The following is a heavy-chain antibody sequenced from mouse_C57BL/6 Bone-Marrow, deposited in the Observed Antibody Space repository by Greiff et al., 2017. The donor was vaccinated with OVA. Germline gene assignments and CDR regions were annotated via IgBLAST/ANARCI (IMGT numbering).Heavy chain of an antibody. D-gene: IGHD1-1*01. CDR3: ARGGGITTVVEGFDY. Sequence: VQLQQPGAELVKPGASVKLSCKASGYTFTSYWMHWVKQRPGQGLEWIGMIHPNSGSTNYNEKFKSKATLTVDKSSSTAYMQLSSLTSEDSAVYYCARGGGITTVVEGFDYWGQGTTLTVSS. J-gene: IGHJ2*01. CDR1: GYTFTSYW. V-gene: IGHV1-64*01. CDR2: IHPNSGST.